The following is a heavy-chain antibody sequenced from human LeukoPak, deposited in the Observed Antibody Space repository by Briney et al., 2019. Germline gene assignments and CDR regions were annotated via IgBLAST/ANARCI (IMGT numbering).Heavy chain of an antibody. Sequence: GGSLRLSCAASGFTFSSYSMNWVRQAPGKGLEWVSSISSSSSYIYYADSVKGRFTISRDNAKNSLYLQMNSLRAEDTAVYYCARDRRYMDWNYAPGMDVWGQGTTVTVPS. CDR3: ARDRRYMDWNYAPGMDV. CDR2: ISSSSSYI. CDR1: GFTFSSYS. D-gene: IGHD1-7*01. J-gene: IGHJ6*02. V-gene: IGHV3-21*01.